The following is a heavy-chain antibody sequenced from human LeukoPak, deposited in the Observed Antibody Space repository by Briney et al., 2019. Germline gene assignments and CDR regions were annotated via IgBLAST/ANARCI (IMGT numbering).Heavy chain of an antibody. V-gene: IGHV3-30*02. CDR3: AKGPGYCSSTNCYYFDY. D-gene: IGHD2-2*01. CDR2: IRYDGSNK. Sequence: GGSLRLSCASSRFTFSSYGMHWVRQAPGKGLEWVAFIRYDGSNKYYADSVKGRFTISRDKSKNTLYLQMSSLRAEDAAVYYCAKGPGYCSSTNCYYFDYWGQGTLVTVSS. J-gene: IGHJ4*02. CDR1: RFTFSSYG.